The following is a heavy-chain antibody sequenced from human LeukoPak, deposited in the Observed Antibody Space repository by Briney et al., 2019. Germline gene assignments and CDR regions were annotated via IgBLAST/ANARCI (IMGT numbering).Heavy chain of an antibody. D-gene: IGHD5-12*01. Sequence: ASVKVSCKASGYTFTNSYPHWVRQAPGEGLEYMGMVNPSDGNTNYAQKFQGRVTVTRDTSTSTVYMELSSLRSEDTAMYYCAREGEIGYDLSDYWGQGTLVTVSS. J-gene: IGHJ4*02. CDR3: AREGEIGYDLSDY. CDR2: VNPSDGNT. V-gene: IGHV1-46*01. CDR1: GYTFTNSY.